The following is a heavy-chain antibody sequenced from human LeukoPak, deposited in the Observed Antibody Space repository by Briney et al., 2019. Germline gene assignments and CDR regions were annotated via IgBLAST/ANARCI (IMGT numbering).Heavy chain of an antibody. Sequence: GASVKVSCKASGYTFTGYYMHWVRQAPGQGLEWMGWINPNSGGTNYAQKFQGRVTMTRDTSISTAYMELSRLRSDDTAVYYCARDKRGADCSSTSCYNWFDPWGQGTLVTASS. V-gene: IGHV1-2*02. J-gene: IGHJ5*02. D-gene: IGHD2-2*01. CDR3: ARDKRGADCSSTSCYNWFDP. CDR2: INPNSGGT. CDR1: GYTFTGYY.